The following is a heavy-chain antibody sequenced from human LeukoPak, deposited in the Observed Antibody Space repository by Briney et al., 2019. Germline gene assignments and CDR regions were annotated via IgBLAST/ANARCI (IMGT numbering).Heavy chain of an antibody. CDR2: ISYDGSNK. D-gene: IGHD6-13*01. Sequence: GGSLRLSCAASGFTFSSYSMNWVRQAPGKGLEWVAVISYDGSNKYYADSVKGQFTISRDNSKNTLYLQMNSLRAEDTAVYYCARAKGPYSSSWYPPYYWGQGTLVTVSS. CDR3: ARAKGPYSSSWYPPYY. V-gene: IGHV3-30*03. CDR1: GFTFSSYS. J-gene: IGHJ4*02.